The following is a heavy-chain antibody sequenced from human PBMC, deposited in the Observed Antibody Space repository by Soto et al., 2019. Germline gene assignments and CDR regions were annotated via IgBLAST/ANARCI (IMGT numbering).Heavy chain of an antibody. J-gene: IGHJ6*02. CDR3: ARGHYYYGMDV. CDR2: IYYSGTT. CDR1: NGSVSSGTCS. V-gene: IGHV4-30-2*01. Sequence: SETLSLTCTVSNGSVSSGTCSWSWVRQPPGKGLEWTGYIYYSGTTYYTPSLKSRLTMSMDRANDHFSLNLTSVTAADTAVYFCARGHYYYGMDVWGQGITVTVSS.